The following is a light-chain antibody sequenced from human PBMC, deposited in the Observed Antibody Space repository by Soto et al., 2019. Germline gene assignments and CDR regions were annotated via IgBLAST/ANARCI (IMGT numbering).Light chain of an antibody. CDR2: DVS. Sequence: QSALAQPPSASGSPGQSVTISCTGTSSNVGAYNYVSWYQQPPGKAPKLIIYDVSQRPSGVPDCFAGSKSGNAASLTVSGLQAEDEAVYYCNSFAGSAHVVFGGGTKLTVL. J-gene: IGLJ2*01. CDR3: NSFAGSAHVV. V-gene: IGLV2-8*01. CDR1: SSNVGAYNY.